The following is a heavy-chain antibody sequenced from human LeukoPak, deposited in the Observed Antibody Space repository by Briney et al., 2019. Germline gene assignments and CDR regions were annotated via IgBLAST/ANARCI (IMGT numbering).Heavy chain of an antibody. CDR1: GYTFTGYY. J-gene: IGHJ3*02. V-gene: IGHV1-2*02. CDR3: ASRSNGEPEMMTGAFDI. CDR2: IHPNTGDT. Sequence: GASVKVSCKASGYTFTGYYMHWVRQAPGQGLGWMGWIHPNTGDTHYAQKFQGRVTMTRDTSISTAYMDLSRLRSDDTAVYYCASRSNGEPEMMTGAFDIWGQGTMVTVSS. D-gene: IGHD3-10*01.